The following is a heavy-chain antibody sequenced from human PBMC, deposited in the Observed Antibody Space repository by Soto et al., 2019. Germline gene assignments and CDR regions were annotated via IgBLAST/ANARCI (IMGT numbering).Heavy chain of an antibody. Sequence: QVQLVQSGAEVKKPGASVKVSCKASGYPFTSFGISWVRQAPGQGLEWMGWISGYNGNTNYAENLQGRVTMTTDTSTSTAYMELRSLRSDDTAVYYWARDHRGGADAFDIWGQGTMVTVSS. V-gene: IGHV1-18*01. CDR1: GYPFTSFG. CDR2: ISGYNGNT. CDR3: ARDHRGGADAFDI. J-gene: IGHJ3*02. D-gene: IGHD2-15*01.